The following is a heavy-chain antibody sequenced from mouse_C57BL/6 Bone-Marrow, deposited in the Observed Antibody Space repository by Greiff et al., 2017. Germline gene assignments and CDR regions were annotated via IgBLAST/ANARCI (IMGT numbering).Heavy chain of an antibody. CDR3: ARRGYYGSSYGLYYAMDY. D-gene: IGHD1-1*01. V-gene: IGHV1-18*01. CDR2: INPNNGGT. CDR1: RYTFTDYN. J-gene: IGHJ4*01. Sequence: SGPELVKPGASVKIPCKASRYTFTDYNMDWVKQSHGKSLEWIGDINPNNGGTIYNQKFKGKATLTVDKSSSTAYMELRSLTSEDTAVYYCARRGYYGSSYGLYYAMDYWGQGTSVTVSS.